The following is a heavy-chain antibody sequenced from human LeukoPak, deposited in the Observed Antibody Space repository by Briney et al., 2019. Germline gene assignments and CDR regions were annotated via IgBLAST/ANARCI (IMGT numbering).Heavy chain of an antibody. J-gene: IGHJ6*03. CDR1: GGSISSYY. V-gene: IGHV4-59*01. D-gene: IGHD4-17*01. CDR3: ARGGTTNYYYYMDV. CDR2: IYYSGST. Sequence: SETLSLTCTVSGGSISSYYWSWIRQPPGKGLEWIGHIYYSGSTNYNPSLKSRVTISVDTSKNQFSLKLSSVTAADTAVYYCARGGTTNYYYYMDVWGKGTTVTISS.